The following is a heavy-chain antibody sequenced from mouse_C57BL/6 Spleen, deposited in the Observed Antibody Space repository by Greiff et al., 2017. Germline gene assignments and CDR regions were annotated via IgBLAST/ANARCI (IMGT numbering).Heavy chain of an antibody. D-gene: IGHD1-1*01. CDR1: GFTFSSYG. J-gene: IGHJ1*03. CDR3: ARGARDYGSTFYWYFDV. V-gene: IGHV5-6*01. CDR2: ISSGGSYT. Sequence: EVMLVESGGDLVKPGGSLKLSCAASGFTFSSYGMSWVRQTPDKRLEWVATISSGGSYTYYPDSVKGRFTISRDNAKNTLYRQMSSLKSEDTAMYYCARGARDYGSTFYWYFDVWGTGTTVTVSS.